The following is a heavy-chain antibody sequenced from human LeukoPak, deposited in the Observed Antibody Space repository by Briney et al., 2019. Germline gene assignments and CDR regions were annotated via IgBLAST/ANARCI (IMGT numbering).Heavy chain of an antibody. CDR1: GFTFSSYS. CDR3: ARDQLKTGSYFDY. Sequence: PGGSLRLSCAASGFTFSSYSMNWVRQAPGKGLEWVSSISSSSSYIYYADSVKGRFTISRDNAKNSLYPQMNSLRAEDTAVYYCARDQLKTGSYFDYWGQGTLVTVSS. D-gene: IGHD3-10*01. V-gene: IGHV3-21*01. J-gene: IGHJ4*02. CDR2: ISSSSSYI.